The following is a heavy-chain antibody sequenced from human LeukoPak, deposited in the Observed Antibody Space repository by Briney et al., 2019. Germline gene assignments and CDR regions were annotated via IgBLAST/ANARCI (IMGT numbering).Heavy chain of an antibody. Sequence: TGGSLRLSCAASGFTFSSYAMSWVRQAPGKGLEWVSAISGSGGSTYYADSVKGRFTISRDNSKNTLYLQMNSLRAEDTAVYYCAKDPKLLWFGELLSSDYWGQGTLVTVSS. CDR1: GFTFSSYA. CDR3: AKDPKLLWFGELLSSDY. CDR2: ISGSGGST. V-gene: IGHV3-23*01. D-gene: IGHD3-10*01. J-gene: IGHJ4*02.